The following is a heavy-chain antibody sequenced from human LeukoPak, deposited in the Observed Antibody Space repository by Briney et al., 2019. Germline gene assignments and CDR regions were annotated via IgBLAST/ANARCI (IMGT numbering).Heavy chain of an antibody. J-gene: IGHJ4*02. CDR1: GFTFSNAW. D-gene: IGHD1-1*01. Sequence: GGSLRLSCAASGFTFSNAWMSWVRQAPGKGLEWVGRIKSKTDGGTTDYAAPVKGRFTISRDDSKNTLYLQMNSLKTEDTAAYYCTTDRFAVQKGGYWGQGTLVTVSS. CDR3: TTDRFAVQKGGY. CDR2: IKSKTDGGTT. V-gene: IGHV3-15*01.